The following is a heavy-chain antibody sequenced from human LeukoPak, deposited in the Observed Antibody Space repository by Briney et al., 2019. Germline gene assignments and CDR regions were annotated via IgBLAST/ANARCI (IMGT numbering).Heavy chain of an antibody. CDR1: GYSFTSHW. CDR2: IYPGDSDT. V-gene: IGHV5-51*01. Sequence: GDSLKISCKGFGYSFTSHWIGRVRQMPGKGLEWMGIIYPGDSDTRYSPSFQGQVTISADSSISTAFLQWTSLKASDSAIYYCARHPTMNRADYWGQGTQVIVSS. CDR3: ARHPTMNRADY. D-gene: IGHD1-14*01. J-gene: IGHJ4*02.